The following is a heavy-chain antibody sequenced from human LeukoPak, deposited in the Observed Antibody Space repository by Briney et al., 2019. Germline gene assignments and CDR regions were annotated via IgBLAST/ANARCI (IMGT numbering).Heavy chain of an antibody. J-gene: IGHJ4*02. CDR3: ARDLLNEGNHLDY. Sequence: LSLXXXVSXXSXXSGDYYWGWIRXPPGKGLEWIGYIYYSGSTYYNPSLKSRVTISVDTSKNQFSLKLSSVTAADTAVYYCARDLLNEGNHLDYWGQGTLVTVSS. D-gene: IGHD4-23*01. V-gene: IGHV4-30-4*01. CDR2: IYYSGST. CDR1: XXSXXSGDYY.